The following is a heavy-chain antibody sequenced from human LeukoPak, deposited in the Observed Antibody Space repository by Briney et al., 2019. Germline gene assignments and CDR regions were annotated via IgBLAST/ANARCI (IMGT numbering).Heavy chain of an antibody. V-gene: IGHV4-39*07. CDR3: ARVGGSPPYYYYYYMDV. CDR2: INHSGST. CDR1: GASISSSRSL. D-gene: IGHD3-16*01. J-gene: IGHJ6*03. Sequence: TSSETLSLTCNVSGASISSSRSLWGWIRQPPGKGLEWIGEINHSGSTNYNPSLKSRVTISVDTSKNQFSLKLSSVTAADTAVYYCARVGGSPPYYYYYYMDVWGKGTTVTISS.